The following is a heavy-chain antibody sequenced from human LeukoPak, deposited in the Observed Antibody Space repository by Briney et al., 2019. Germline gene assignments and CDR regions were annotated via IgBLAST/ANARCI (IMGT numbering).Heavy chain of an antibody. Sequence: SETLSLTCTVSGGSISSYYWSWIRQPPGKGLEWIGYIYYSGSTNYNPSLKSRVTISVDTSKNQFSLKLSSVTAADTAVYYCARDLTRAFDIWGQGTMVTVSS. V-gene: IGHV4-59*01. D-gene: IGHD1-14*01. CDR3: ARDLTRAFDI. J-gene: IGHJ3*02. CDR1: GGSISSYY. CDR2: IYYSGST.